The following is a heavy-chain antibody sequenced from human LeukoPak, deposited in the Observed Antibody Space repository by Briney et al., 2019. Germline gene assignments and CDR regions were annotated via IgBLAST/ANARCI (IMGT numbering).Heavy chain of an antibody. CDR2: INHSGST. V-gene: IGHV4-34*01. J-gene: IGHJ5*02. D-gene: IGHD5-24*01. CDR3: ARDLGMAGDRGNWFDP. Sequence: SSETLSLTCAVYGGSFSGYYWSWIRQPPGKGLEWIGEINHSGSTNYNPSLKSRVTISVDTSKNQFSLKLSSVTAADTAVYYCARDLGMAGDRGNWFDPWGQGTLVTVSS. CDR1: GGSFSGYY.